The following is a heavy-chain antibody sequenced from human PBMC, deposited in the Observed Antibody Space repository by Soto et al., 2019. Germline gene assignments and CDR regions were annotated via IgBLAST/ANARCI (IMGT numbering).Heavy chain of an antibody. J-gene: IGHJ5*02. CDR3: ARGPGIAVAGSNWFDP. Sequence: PGGSLRLSCAASGFTFSSYSMNWVRQAPGKGLEWVSYISSSSSTIYYADSVKGRFTISRDNAKSSLYLQMNSLRDEDTAVYYCARGPGIAVAGSNWFDPWGQGTLVTVSS. CDR1: GFTFSSYS. CDR2: ISSSSSTI. D-gene: IGHD6-19*01. V-gene: IGHV3-48*02.